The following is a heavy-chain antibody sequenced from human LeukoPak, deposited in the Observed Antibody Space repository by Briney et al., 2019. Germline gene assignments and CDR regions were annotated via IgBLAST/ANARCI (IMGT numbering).Heavy chain of an antibody. J-gene: IGHJ6*02. Sequence: GGSLRLSCAASGFTFSGYEMNWVRQAPGKGLEWVSYISSSGSTIYYADSVKGRFTISRDNAKNTLYLQMNSLRAEDTAVYYCARVDCSSTSCYDSQYYYYYYGKDVWGQGTTVTVSS. V-gene: IGHV3-48*03. CDR3: ARVDCSSTSCYDSQYYYYYYGKDV. D-gene: IGHD2-2*01. CDR1: GFTFSGYE. CDR2: ISSSGSTI.